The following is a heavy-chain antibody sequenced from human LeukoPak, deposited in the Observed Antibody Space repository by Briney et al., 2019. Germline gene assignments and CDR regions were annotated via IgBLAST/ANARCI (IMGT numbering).Heavy chain of an antibody. D-gene: IGHD2-2*01. CDR2: ISAYNGNT. CDR3: ARVEYCSSTSCYGDDAFDI. Sequence: ASAKVSCKASGYTFTSYGISWVRQAPGQGLEWMGWISAYNGNTNYAQKLQGRVTMTTDTSTSTAYMELRSLRSDDTAVYYCARVEYCSSTSCYGDDAFDIWGQGTMVTVSS. V-gene: IGHV1-18*01. CDR1: GYTFTSYG. J-gene: IGHJ3*02.